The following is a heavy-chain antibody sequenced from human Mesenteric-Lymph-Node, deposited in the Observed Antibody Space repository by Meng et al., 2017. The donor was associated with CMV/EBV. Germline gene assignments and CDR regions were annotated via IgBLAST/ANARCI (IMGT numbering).Heavy chain of an antibody. CDR2: IYPGDSTT. D-gene: IGHD1-26*01. CDR1: GYSFTGYW. J-gene: IGHJ3*02. V-gene: IGHV5-51*01. CDR3: ARCIGGSGAFDI. Sequence: GESLKISCRGYGYSFTGYWIGWVRQMPGKGLEYMGIIYPGDSTTEYSPSFQGQVTISADKSISTAYLQWNSLKASDTAMYYCARCIGGSGAFDIWGQGTMVTVSS.